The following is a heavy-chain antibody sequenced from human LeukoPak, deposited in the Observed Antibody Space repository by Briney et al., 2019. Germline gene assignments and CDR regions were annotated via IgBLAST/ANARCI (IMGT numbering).Heavy chain of an antibody. CDR3: ASYPRSVDTPPFDY. CDR1: GYSFTAQY. Sequence: GASVKVSCKASGYSFTAQYMHWLRQAPGQGLEWMGWINPNNGDTKYAQSFLGRVIMTRDTSTTTAYMELSSLRSDDTAVYFCASYPRSVDTPPFDYWGQGLLVTVSS. V-gene: IGHV1-2*02. D-gene: IGHD3-16*02. J-gene: IGHJ4*02. CDR2: INPNNGDT.